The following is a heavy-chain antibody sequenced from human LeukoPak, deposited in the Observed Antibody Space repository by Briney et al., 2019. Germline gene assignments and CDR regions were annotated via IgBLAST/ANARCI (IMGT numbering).Heavy chain of an antibody. D-gene: IGHD3-22*01. V-gene: IGHV3-11*04. Sequence: GRSLRLSCAASGFTFSDYYMSWIRQAPGKGLEWVSYISSSGSTIYYADSVKGRFTISRDNAKNSLYLQMNSLRAEDTAVYYCATYSSLNRREFQFWGQGTLLTVSS. J-gene: IGHJ1*01. CDR2: ISSSGSTI. CDR3: ATYSSLNRREFQF. CDR1: GFTFSDYY.